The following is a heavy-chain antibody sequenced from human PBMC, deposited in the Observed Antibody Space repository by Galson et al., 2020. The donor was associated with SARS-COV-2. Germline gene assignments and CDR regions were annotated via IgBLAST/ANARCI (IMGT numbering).Heavy chain of an antibody. CDR2: IIPIFGTA. D-gene: IGHD3-22*01. CDR3: ARLTYYYDSSGYAQRDY. CDR1: GGTFSSYA. V-gene: IGHV1-69*13. Sequence: SVKVSCKASGGTFSSYAISWVRQAPGQELEWMGGIIPIFGTANYAQKFQGRVTITADESTSTAYMELSSLRSEDTAVYYCARLTYYYDSSGYAQRDYWGQGTLVTVSS. J-gene: IGHJ4*02.